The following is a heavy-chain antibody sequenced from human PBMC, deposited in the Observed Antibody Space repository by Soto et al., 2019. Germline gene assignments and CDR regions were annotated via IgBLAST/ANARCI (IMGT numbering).Heavy chain of an antibody. CDR3: ARSVVSGLPFFDY. CDR2: IYHSGST. D-gene: IGHD5-12*01. CDR1: GGSISSGGYS. Sequence: QLQLQESGSGLVKPSQTLSLTCAVSGGSISSGGYSWSWIRQPPGKGLEWIGYIYHSGSTSYNPSGQSRVTRSVARSKNQFSLKLSSVTAADMAVYYCARSVVSGLPFFDYWGQGTLVTVSS. J-gene: IGHJ4*02. V-gene: IGHV4-30-2*01.